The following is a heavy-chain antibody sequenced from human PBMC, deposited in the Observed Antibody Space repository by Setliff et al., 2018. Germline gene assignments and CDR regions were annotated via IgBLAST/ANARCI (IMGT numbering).Heavy chain of an antibody. Sequence: SVKVSCKASGGTFSNYGVSWVRQAPGQGLEWMGGTIPIFGTTDYSQKFQGRVTMTRDTSTSTVYMEVSSLRSEDTAVYYCARDRYYNSWSGTSITAPHDAFDIWGQGTMVTVSS. V-gene: IGHV1-69*05. CDR2: TIPIFGTT. CDR1: GGTFSNYG. CDR3: ARDRYYNSWSGTSITAPHDAFDI. D-gene: IGHD3-3*01. J-gene: IGHJ3*02.